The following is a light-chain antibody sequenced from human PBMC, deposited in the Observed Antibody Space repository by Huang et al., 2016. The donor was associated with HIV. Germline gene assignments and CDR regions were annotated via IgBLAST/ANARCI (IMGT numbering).Light chain of an antibody. J-gene: IGKJ1*01. CDR1: AGIGNY. CDR3: QQLSTYPRT. V-gene: IGKV1-9*01. Sequence: IPLTQSPSSLSASVGDRVTITCRASAGIGNYLAWYQQKPGKAPTLLVYGASTLQNGVPARCSGTGSGTHVTLTSSSLQPEDFATYYCQQLSTYPRTLGQGTKVEIK. CDR2: GAS.